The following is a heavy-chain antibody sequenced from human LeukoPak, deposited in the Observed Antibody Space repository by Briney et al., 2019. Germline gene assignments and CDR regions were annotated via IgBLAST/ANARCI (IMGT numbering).Heavy chain of an antibody. J-gene: IGHJ4*02. CDR3: AKDQDSGSYYFDY. V-gene: IGHV3-30*02. CDR1: GFSFRNYG. Sequence: GGSRRLSCAASGFSFRNYGMHWVRRAPGKGLEWVAFISYDGSNKYYADSVKGRFTISRDNSKNTLYVQMNSLRAEDTAVYYCAKDQDSGSYYFDYWGQGTLVTVSS. CDR2: ISYDGSNK. D-gene: IGHD1-26*01.